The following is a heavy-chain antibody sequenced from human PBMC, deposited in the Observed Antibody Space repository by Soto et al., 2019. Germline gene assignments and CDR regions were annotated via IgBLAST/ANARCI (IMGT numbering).Heavy chain of an antibody. CDR1: GFTFSDYY. Sequence: PGGSLRLSCAASGFTFSDYYMSWIRQAPGKGLEWVSYISSSGSTIYYADSVKGRFTISRDNAKNSLYLQMNSLRAEDTAVYYCARAYTYYDFWSGYQPRPYYHYGMDFRGQGSTVTVSS. CDR2: ISSSGSTI. V-gene: IGHV3-11*01. D-gene: IGHD3-3*01. J-gene: IGHJ6*02. CDR3: ARAYTYYDFWSGYQPRPYYHYGMDF.